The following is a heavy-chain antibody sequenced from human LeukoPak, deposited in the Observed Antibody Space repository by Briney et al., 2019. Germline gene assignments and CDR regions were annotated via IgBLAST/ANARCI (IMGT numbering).Heavy chain of an antibody. J-gene: IGHJ4*02. CDR2: IYHSGST. CDR1: GYSISSGYY. D-gene: IGHD6-19*01. V-gene: IGHV4-38-2*01. Sequence: PSETLSLTCAVSGYSISSGYYWGWIRQPPGKGLEWIGSIYHSGSTYYNPSLKSRVTISVDTSKNQFSLKLSSVTAADTAVYYCARHLGIAVAGTELDYWGQGTLVTVSS. CDR3: ARHLGIAVAGTELDY.